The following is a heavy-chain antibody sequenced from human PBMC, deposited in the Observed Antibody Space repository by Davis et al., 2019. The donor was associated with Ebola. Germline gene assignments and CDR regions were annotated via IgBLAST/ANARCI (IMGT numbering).Heavy chain of an antibody. Sequence: ASVKVSCKASGYTFTGYYMHWVRQAPGQGLEWMGWMNPNSGNTGYAQKFLGRVTLTTDTSTSTASMELRSLRSDDTAVYYCSRDRVQYYYDASGYQHFDHWGQGTLVTVSS. D-gene: IGHD3-22*01. CDR2: MNPNSGNT. CDR3: SRDRVQYYYDASGYQHFDH. CDR1: GYTFTGYY. J-gene: IGHJ4*02. V-gene: IGHV1-2*02.